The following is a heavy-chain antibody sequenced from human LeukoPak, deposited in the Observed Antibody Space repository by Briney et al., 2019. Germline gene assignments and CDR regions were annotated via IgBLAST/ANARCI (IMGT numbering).Heavy chain of an antibody. D-gene: IGHD3-3*01. Sequence: ASVKVSCXASGGTFSSYAISWVRQAPGQGLVWMGGIIPIFGTANYAQKFQGRVTITADESTSTAYMELSSLRSEDTAVYYCASCTIFGVLITYYYYYYYMDVWGKGTTVTVSS. CDR3: ASCTIFGVLITYYYYYYYMDV. CDR1: GGTFSSYA. V-gene: IGHV1-69*13. CDR2: IIPIFGTA. J-gene: IGHJ6*03.